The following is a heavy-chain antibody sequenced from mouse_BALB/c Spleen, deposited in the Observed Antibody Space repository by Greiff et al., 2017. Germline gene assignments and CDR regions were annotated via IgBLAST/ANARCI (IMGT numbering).Heavy chain of an antibody. Sequence: DLVKPGASVKLSCKASGYTFTSYWINWIKQRPGQGLEWIGRIAPGSGSTYYNEMFKGKATLTVDTSSSTAYIQRSSLSSEDSAVYFCARRGNGNYDYAMDYWGQGTSVTVSS. CDR2: IAPGSGST. J-gene: IGHJ4*01. CDR1: GYTFTSYW. D-gene: IGHD2-1*01. CDR3: ARRGNGNYDYAMDY. V-gene: IGHV1S41*01.